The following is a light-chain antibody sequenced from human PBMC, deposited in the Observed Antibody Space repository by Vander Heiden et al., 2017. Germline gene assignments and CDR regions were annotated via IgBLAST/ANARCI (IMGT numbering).Light chain of an antibody. V-gene: IGKV3-15*01. CDR1: QSVTSN. J-gene: IGKJ2*01. Sequence: EVVMTQSPATLSVSPGDRATLSCRASQSVTSNLAWYQLKPGQAPRLLVYGASTRATGIPARFSGSGSGTEFTLTISSLQSEDFAVYYCQQYDNWLYTFGQGTKLEIK. CDR3: QQYDNWLYT. CDR2: GAS.